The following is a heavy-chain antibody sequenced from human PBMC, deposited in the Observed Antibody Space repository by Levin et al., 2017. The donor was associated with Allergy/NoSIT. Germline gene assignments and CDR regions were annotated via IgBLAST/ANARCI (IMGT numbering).Heavy chain of an antibody. D-gene: IGHD5-24*01. Sequence: SETLSLTCTVSGGSVSGYYWSWIRQPPGKGLEWIGYIYYSGSTNYNPSLKSRVTISVDTSKNQFSLKLSSVTAADTAVYYCARGDGEIGWYFDYWGQGILVTVSS. V-gene: IGHV4-59*02. J-gene: IGHJ4*02. CDR1: GGSVSGYY. CDR3: ARGDGEIGWYFDY. CDR2: IYYSGST.